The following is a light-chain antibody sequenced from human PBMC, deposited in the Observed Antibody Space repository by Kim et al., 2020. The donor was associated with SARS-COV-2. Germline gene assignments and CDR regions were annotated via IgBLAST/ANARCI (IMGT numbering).Light chain of an antibody. CDR1: SSNIVNNY. CDR3: AAWDDSLSGRV. Sequence: GQRVTSSGSGSSSNIVNNYVYWYQQHPGTAPRGLIYRTNERPSGVPDRFSGSKSGTSASLAISGLRSEDEADYYCAAWDDSLSGRVFGGGTQLTVL. J-gene: IGLJ3*02. CDR2: RTN. V-gene: IGLV1-47*01.